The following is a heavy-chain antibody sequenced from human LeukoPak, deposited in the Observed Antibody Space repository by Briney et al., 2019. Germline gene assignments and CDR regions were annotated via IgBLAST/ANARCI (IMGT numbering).Heavy chain of an antibody. CDR3: ARDEYCSGGSCYFNAFDI. J-gene: IGHJ3*02. CDR2: IKQDGSEK. V-gene: IGHV3-7*01. D-gene: IGHD2-15*01. CDR1: GFTFSSYW. Sequence: GGSLRLSCTAFGFTFSSYWMSWVRQAPGKGLEWVANIKQDGSEKYYVDSVKGRFSISRDNANNSLFLQMNSLRAEDTAVYYCARDEYCSGGSCYFNAFDIWGQGTMVTVSS.